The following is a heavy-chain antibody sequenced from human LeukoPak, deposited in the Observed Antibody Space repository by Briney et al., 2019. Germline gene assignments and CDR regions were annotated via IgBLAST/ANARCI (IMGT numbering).Heavy chain of an antibody. Sequence: SETLSLTCAVYGGSFSGYYWSWIRQPPGKGLEWIGEINHSGSTNYNPSLKSRVTISVDTSKNQFSLKLSSVTAADTAVYYCAREKPGYSSGWGRKPYYYYMDVWGKGTTVTVSS. CDR3: AREKPGYSSGWGRKPYYYYMDV. V-gene: IGHV4-34*01. CDR2: INHSGST. CDR1: GGSFSGYY. J-gene: IGHJ6*03. D-gene: IGHD6-19*01.